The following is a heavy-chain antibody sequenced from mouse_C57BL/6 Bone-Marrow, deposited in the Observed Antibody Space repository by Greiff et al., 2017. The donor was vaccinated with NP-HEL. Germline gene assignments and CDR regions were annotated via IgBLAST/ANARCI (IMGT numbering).Heavy chain of an antibody. V-gene: IGHV14-3*01. CDR1: GFNIKNTY. D-gene: IGHD2-1*01. CDR3: ASIYYGNYEAMDY. Sequence: VQLKESVAELVRPGASVKLSCTASGFNIKNTYMHWVKQRPEQGLEWIGRIDPANGNTKYAPKFQGKATITADTSSNTAYLQLSSLTSEDTAIYYCASIYYGNYEAMDYWGQGTSVTVSS. CDR2: IDPANGNT. J-gene: IGHJ4*01.